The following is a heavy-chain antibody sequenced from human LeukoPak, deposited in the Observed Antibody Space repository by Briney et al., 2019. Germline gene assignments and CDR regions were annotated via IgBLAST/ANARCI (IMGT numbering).Heavy chain of an antibody. Sequence: GGSLRLSCSVSGFSFSSYAMHWVRQAPGKGLEYVSSISSNGDSTYYADSVKGRFTISRDNSKNTLFLQMSSLRAEDTAVYCCAEDRYVDYWGQGTLVTVSS. CDR3: AEDRYVDY. V-gene: IGHV3-64D*09. D-gene: IGHD3-16*01. CDR2: ISSNGDST. CDR1: GFSFSSYA. J-gene: IGHJ4*02.